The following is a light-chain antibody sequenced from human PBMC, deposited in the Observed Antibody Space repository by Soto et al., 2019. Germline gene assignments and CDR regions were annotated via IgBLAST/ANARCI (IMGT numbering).Light chain of an antibody. V-gene: IGKV4-1*01. Sequence: DIVMTQSPDSLAVSLGERATINCKSSQSVLYSSNNKNHLAWYQQKPGQPPKLVIYWASTRESGVPDRFRGSGSGTDFTLTISRLQAEDVAGYYCYQYLSTPRTFGGGTKVEIK. CDR3: YQYLSTPRT. J-gene: IGKJ4*01. CDR2: WAS. CDR1: QSVLYSSNNKNH.